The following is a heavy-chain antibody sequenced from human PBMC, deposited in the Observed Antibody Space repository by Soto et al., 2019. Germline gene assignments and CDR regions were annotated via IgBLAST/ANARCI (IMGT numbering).Heavy chain of an antibody. V-gene: IGHV5-51*01. Sequence: GESLKISCKGSGYSFTSHWIGWVRQMPGKGLEWMGIIYPGDSDTRYSPSFQGQVTISADKSISTAYLQWSSLKASDTAMYYCARQRRVIAVAATDAFDIWGKGTMVTVSS. CDR3: ARQRRVIAVAATDAFDI. D-gene: IGHD6-19*01. CDR1: GYSFTSHW. J-gene: IGHJ3*02. CDR2: IYPGDSDT.